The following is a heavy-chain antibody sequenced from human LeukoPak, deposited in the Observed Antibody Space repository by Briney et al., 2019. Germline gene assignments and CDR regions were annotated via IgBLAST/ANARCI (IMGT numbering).Heavy chain of an antibody. V-gene: IGHV4-39*07. Sequence: SKTLSLTCTVSGGSISSRSYSWGWIRHPPGKGLEWIGSLYFSGSTYYNPSLKSRVTISGDTSKNQFSLKVTSVTAADAAVYYCARIPPSSGYYYFDYWGQGILVTVSS. CDR2: LYFSGST. CDR1: GGSISSRSYS. J-gene: IGHJ4*02. D-gene: IGHD3-22*01. CDR3: ARIPPSSGYYYFDY.